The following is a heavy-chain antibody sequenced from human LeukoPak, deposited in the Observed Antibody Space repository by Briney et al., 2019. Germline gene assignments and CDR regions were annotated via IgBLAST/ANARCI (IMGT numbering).Heavy chain of an antibody. Sequence: PGGSLRLSCAASGFTFSSYAMSWVRQAPGKGLEWVSAISGSGGSTYYADSVKGRFTISRDNSKNTLYLQMNSLRAEDTAVYYCARVCSSTSCAYYYYGMDVWGQGTTVTVSS. CDR2: ISGSGGST. CDR3: ARVCSSTSCAYYYYGMDV. CDR1: GFTFSSYA. D-gene: IGHD2-2*01. V-gene: IGHV3-23*01. J-gene: IGHJ6*02.